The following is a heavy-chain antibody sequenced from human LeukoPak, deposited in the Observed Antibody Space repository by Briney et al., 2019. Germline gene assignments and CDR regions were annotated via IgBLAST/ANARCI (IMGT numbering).Heavy chain of an antibody. CDR1: GGSISSYY. CDR3: ARGQLGDAYNFEY. V-gene: IGHV4-59*01. Sequence: SETLSLTCTVSGGSISSYYWSWIRQPPGKGLEWIGYIYYSGRTKYNPSLKSRVTISVDTSKNQLSLKLNSVTAADTAVYYCARGQLGDAYNFEYWGQGTVVTVSS. D-gene: IGHD5-24*01. J-gene: IGHJ4*02. CDR2: IYYSGRT.